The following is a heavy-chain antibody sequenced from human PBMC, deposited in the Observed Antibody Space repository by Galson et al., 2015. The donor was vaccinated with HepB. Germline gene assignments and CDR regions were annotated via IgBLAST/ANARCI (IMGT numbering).Heavy chain of an antibody. CDR3: AKDGRHYDILTGYYNVYYYYGMDV. J-gene: IGHJ6*02. CDR2: IRYDGSNK. V-gene: IGHV3-30*02. D-gene: IGHD3-9*01. Sequence: SLRLSCAASGFTFSSYGMHWVRQAPGKGLEWVAFIRYDGSNKYYADSVKGRFTISRDNSKNTLYLQMNSLRAEDTAVYYCAKDGRHYDILTGYYNVYYYYGMDVWGQGTTVTVSS. CDR1: GFTFSSYG.